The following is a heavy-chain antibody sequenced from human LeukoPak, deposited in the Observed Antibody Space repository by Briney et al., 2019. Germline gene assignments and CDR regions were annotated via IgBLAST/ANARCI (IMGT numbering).Heavy chain of an antibody. Sequence: SQTLSLTCAISGDSVSGDRAVWNWIRQSPSRGLECLGRTYYRSKWYNDYAVSVKGRITVNPDTSKNQFSLQLNSVTPEDTAVYYCARDAPGQSYFDYWGQGTLVTVSS. V-gene: IGHV6-1*01. CDR1: GDSVSGDRAV. CDR3: ARDAPGQSYFDY. J-gene: IGHJ4*02. CDR2: TYYRSKWYN.